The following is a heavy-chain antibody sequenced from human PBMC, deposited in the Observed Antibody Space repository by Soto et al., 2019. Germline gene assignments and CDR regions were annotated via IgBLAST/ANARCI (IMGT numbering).Heavy chain of an antibody. CDR2: IYYSGST. J-gene: IGHJ5*02. D-gene: IGHD2-15*01. V-gene: IGHV4-31*03. Sequence: QVQLQESGPGLVKPSQTLSLTCTVSGGSISSGGYYWSWIRQHPGKGVEWIGYIYYSGSTYYNPSLKSRVTISVDTSKNQFALKLSSVTAADTAVYYCARAVVVVSNWFDPWGQGTLVTVSS. CDR3: ARAVVVVSNWFDP. CDR1: GGSISSGGYY.